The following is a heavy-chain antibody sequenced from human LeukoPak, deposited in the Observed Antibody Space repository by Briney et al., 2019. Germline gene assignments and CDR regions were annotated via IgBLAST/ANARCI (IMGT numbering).Heavy chain of an antibody. CDR3: ARGLRITMVRGVPTRPYYYGMDV. CDR2: INHSGST. V-gene: IGHV4-34*01. D-gene: IGHD3-10*01. CDR1: GGSFSGYY. J-gene: IGHJ6*02. Sequence: SETLSLTCAVYGGSFSGYYWSWIRQPPGKGLEWIGEINHSGSTNYNPSLKSRVTISVDTSKNQFSLKLSSVTAADTAVYYCARGLRITMVRGVPTRPYYYGMDVWGQGATVTVSS.